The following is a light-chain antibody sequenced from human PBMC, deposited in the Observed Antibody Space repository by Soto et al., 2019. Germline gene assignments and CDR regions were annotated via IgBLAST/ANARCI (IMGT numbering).Light chain of an antibody. V-gene: IGKV1-5*03. CDR1: QTISSW. Sequence: DIHMTQSPSTLSESVGDRFTITCRASQTISSWLAWYQQKPGKAPKLLIYKASTLKSGVPSRFSGSGSGTEFTLTISSLQPDDFATYYCQHYNSYSEAFGQGTKVDIK. CDR2: KAS. J-gene: IGKJ1*01. CDR3: QHYNSYSEA.